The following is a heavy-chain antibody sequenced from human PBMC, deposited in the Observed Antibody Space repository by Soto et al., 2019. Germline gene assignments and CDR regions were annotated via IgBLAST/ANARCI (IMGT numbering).Heavy chain of an antibody. CDR2: ISSDGSDE. CDR3: ASSDLPYDDYPFDY. J-gene: IGHJ4*02. D-gene: IGHD4-17*01. Sequence: QVQLVESGGGVVQPGRSLRLSCAASGFTFSAYAMHWVRQAPGKGLEWVAVISSDGSDEYYADSVKGRFTISRDNSKNTLFLQMNSLRAEDTAVYYCASSDLPYDDYPFDYWGQGTLVTVSS. V-gene: IGHV3-30*01. CDR1: GFTFSAYA.